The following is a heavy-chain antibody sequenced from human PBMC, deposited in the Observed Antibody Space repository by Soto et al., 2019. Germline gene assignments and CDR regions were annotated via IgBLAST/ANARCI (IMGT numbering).Heavy chain of an antibody. D-gene: IGHD6-13*01. CDR1: GFTFSSYS. CDR2: ISSSSSTI. Sequence: GGSLRLSCAASGFTFSSYSMNWVRQAPGQGLEWVSYISSSSSTIYYADSVKGRFTISRDNDKNSMYQQMNSLRDEDTAVYYCARGSSSSWYSHGGFRGMDVWGQGTTVTVSS. CDR3: ARGSSSSWYSHGGFRGMDV. V-gene: IGHV3-48*02. J-gene: IGHJ6*02.